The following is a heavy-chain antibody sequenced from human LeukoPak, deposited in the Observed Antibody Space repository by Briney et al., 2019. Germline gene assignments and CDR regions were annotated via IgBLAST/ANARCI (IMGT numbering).Heavy chain of an antibody. CDR1: GFPFSTYI. Sequence: GGSLRLSCAASGFPFSTYIMNWVRQAPGKGLEWVSSISSSSSYIYYTDSMKGRFTISRDNAKNSLYLQMNNLRAEDTAVYYCARDRRYFDTGGLGGPDYWGQGTLVTVSS. CDR2: ISSSSSYI. CDR3: ARDRRYFDTGGLGGPDY. V-gene: IGHV3-21*01. D-gene: IGHD2-8*02. J-gene: IGHJ4*02.